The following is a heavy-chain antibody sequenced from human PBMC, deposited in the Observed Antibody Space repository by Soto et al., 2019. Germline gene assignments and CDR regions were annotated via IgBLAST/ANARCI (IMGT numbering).Heavy chain of an antibody. Sequence: QITLKESGPTLVKPTQTLTLTCTFSGFSLSTSGVGVGWIRQPPGKALEWLALSYWDDDKRYSPSLKSRLTITKDHSKNQVVLTMTNMDPVDTATDYCAHTCESAIGEDGMDVWGRGTTVTVSS. CDR2: SYWDDDK. J-gene: IGHJ6*02. D-gene: IGHD3-10*01. V-gene: IGHV2-5*02. CDR3: AHTCESAIGEDGMDV. CDR1: GFSLSTSGVG.